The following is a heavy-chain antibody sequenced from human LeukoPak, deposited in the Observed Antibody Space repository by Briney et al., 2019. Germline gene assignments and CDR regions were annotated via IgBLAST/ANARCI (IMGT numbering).Heavy chain of an antibody. CDR3: ARHRAARPSHFDY. CDR2: IYPADSDT. Sequence: GESLKISCEGSGYSFTSYWIAWVRQMPGKGLEWMGIIYPADSDTRYSPSFQGQVTISADKSISTAYLQWSSLKASDTAMYYCARHRAARPSHFDYWGQGTLVTVSS. V-gene: IGHV5-51*01. J-gene: IGHJ4*02. CDR1: GYSFTSYW. D-gene: IGHD6-6*01.